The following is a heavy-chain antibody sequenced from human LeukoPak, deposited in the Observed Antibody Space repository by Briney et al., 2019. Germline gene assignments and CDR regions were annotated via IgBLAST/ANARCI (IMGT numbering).Heavy chain of an antibody. CDR3: ARCVFSSLRLDY. CDR1: GVSISSSGYY. Sequence: PSETLSLTCNVSGVSISSSGYYWTWIRQPAGKGLEWIGRIYIDGITDYSPSLKSRLTISLDTSKSQFSLKLSSVTAADTAVYYCARCVFSSLRLDYWGQGILVTVSS. J-gene: IGHJ4*02. V-gene: IGHV4-61*02. CDR2: IYIDGIT. D-gene: IGHD3-16*02.